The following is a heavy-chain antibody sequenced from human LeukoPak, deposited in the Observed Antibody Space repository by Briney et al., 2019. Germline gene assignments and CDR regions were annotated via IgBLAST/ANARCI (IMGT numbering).Heavy chain of an antibody. Sequence: ASVKVSCKASGYTFTSYGISWVRQAPGQGLEWMGWISAYNGNTNHAQKLQGRVTMTTDTSTSTAYMELRSLRSDDTAVYYCARDRDYYDSSAFSYWGQGTLVTVSS. D-gene: IGHD3-22*01. CDR1: GYTFTSYG. V-gene: IGHV1-18*01. J-gene: IGHJ4*02. CDR3: ARDRDYYDSSAFSY. CDR2: ISAYNGNT.